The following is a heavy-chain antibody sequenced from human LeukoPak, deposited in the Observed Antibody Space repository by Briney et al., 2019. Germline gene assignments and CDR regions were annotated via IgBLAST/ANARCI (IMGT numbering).Heavy chain of an antibody. CDR1: GGSISSGSYY. D-gene: IGHD4-11*01. V-gene: IGHV4-61*02. J-gene: IGHJ3*02. Sequence: PSETLSLTCSVSGGSISSGSYYRSWIRQPAGKGLEWIGRVYTSGSTIYSPSLRSRVTISLDTSKNRFSLKLTSVIAADTAVYYCARGLQGDDAFDIWGQGTMVTVSS. CDR3: ARGLQGDDAFDI. CDR2: VYTSGST.